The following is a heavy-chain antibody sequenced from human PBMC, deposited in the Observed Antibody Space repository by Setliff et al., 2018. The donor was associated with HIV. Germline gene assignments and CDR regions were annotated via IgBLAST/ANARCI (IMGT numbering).Heavy chain of an antibody. Sequence: SETLSLTCTVSGGSINSGASYWSWIRQHPVKGLEWIGYIYYSGSTYYNPSLKSRVTITVDTSKTQFSLQLSSVTAADTALYYCARGWSSGWYNWFDPWGQGTLVTVSS. CDR1: GGSINSGASY. CDR3: ARGWSSGWYNWFDP. V-gene: IGHV4-30-4*02. D-gene: IGHD6-19*01. CDR2: IYYSGST. J-gene: IGHJ5*02.